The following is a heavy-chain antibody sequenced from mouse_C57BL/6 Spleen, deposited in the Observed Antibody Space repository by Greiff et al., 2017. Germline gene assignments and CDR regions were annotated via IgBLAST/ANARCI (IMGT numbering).Heavy chain of an antibody. CDR3: ARSRAYYSNGPPYWYFDV. V-gene: IGHV1-22*01. CDR2: INPNNGGT. D-gene: IGHD2-5*01. J-gene: IGHJ1*03. CDR1: GYTFTDYN. Sequence: VQLQQSGPELVKPGASVKMSCKASGYTFTDYNMHWVKQSHGKSLEWIGYINPNNGGTSYNQKFKGKATLTVNKSSSTAYMELRSLTSEDSAVYYCARSRAYYSNGPPYWYFDVWGTGTTVTVSS.